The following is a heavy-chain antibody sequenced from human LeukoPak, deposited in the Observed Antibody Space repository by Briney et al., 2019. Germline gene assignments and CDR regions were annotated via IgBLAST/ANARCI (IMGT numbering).Heavy chain of an antibody. CDR3: ARDGGAYFDWLLIPDGLDY. J-gene: IGHJ4*02. V-gene: IGHV1-69*01. Sequence: SVKVSCKASGGTFSSYAISWVRQAPGQGLEWMGGIIPIFGTANYAQKFQGRVTITADESTSTAYMELSSLRSDDTAVYYCARDGGAYFDWLLIPDGLDYWGQGTLVTVSS. D-gene: IGHD3-9*01. CDR1: GGTFSSYA. CDR2: IIPIFGTA.